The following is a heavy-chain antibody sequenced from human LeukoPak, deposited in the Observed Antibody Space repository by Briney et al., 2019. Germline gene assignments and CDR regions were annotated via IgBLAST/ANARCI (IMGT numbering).Heavy chain of an antibody. D-gene: IGHD3-3*01. CDR2: ISGSGGST. CDR1: GFTFSSYA. V-gene: IGHV3-23*01. CDR3: ATIPESYDSWSGSGFDY. J-gene: IGHJ4*02. Sequence: GGSLRLSCAASGFTFSSYAMSWVRQAPGKGLEWVSAISGSGGSTYYADSVKGRFTISSDNSKNTLYLQMNSLRAEDTAVYYCATIPESYDSWSGSGFDYWGQGTLVTVSS.